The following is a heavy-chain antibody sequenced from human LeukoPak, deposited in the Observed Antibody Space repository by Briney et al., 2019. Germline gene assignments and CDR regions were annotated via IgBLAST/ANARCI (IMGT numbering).Heavy chain of an antibody. CDR3: ARHESYDSSLDY. V-gene: IGHV4-59*08. J-gene: IGHJ4*02. Sequence: PSETLSLTCTVSDGSISSYYWSWIRQPPGKGLEWIGYIYYSGSTNYNPSLKSRVTISVDTSKNQFSLKLSSVTAADTAVYYCARHESYDSSLDYWGQGTLVTVSS. CDR1: DGSISSYY. D-gene: IGHD3-22*01. CDR2: IYYSGST.